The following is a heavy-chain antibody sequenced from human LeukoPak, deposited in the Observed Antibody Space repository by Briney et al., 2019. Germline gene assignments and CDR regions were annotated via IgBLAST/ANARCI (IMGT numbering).Heavy chain of an antibody. J-gene: IGHJ4*02. CDR1: GFTFSSYS. Sequence: PGGSLRLSCAASGFTFSSYSMNWVRQAPGKGLEWVSNIRSSSSTKYYADSVKGRFTISRDNANNSLYLQMNSLRAEDTAVYYCAKEEDYILDYWGQGTLATVSS. D-gene: IGHD4-11*01. V-gene: IGHV3-48*01. CDR2: IRSSSSTK. CDR3: AKEEDYILDY.